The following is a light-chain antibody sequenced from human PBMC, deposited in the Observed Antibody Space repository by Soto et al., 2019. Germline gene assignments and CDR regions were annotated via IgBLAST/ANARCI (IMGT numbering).Light chain of an antibody. V-gene: IGLV2-14*01. J-gene: IGLJ3*02. CDR2: DVN. Sequence: QSALTQPASVSGSPGQSITLSCTGTSSDVGGYDYVSWYQQHPGKAPKLMIYDVNNRPSGVSNRFSGSKSGNTASLTISGLPAEEEDDYYCTSYTSSSTLVFGGGTKLTVL. CDR1: SSDVGGYDY. CDR3: TSYTSSSTLV.